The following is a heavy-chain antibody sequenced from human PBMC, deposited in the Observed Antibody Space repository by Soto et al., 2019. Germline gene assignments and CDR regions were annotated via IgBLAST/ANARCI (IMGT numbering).Heavy chain of an antibody. Sequence: SETLSLTCAVSGGSISISNWWICVRQPPGKGLEWIGEIYHSGSTNYNPSLKSRVTISVEKSKNQFSLKLSSVTAADTAVYYCARVGDYYHYGMDVWGQGTTVTVSS. CDR1: GGSISISNW. CDR2: IYHSGST. CDR3: ARVGDYYHYGMDV. J-gene: IGHJ6*02. V-gene: IGHV4-4*02.